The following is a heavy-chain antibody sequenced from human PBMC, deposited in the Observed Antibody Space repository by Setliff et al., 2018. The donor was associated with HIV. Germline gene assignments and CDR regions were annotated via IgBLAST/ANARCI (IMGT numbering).Heavy chain of an antibody. V-gene: IGHV3-7*01. CDR3: AIARKGDWNHSYWFDP. J-gene: IGHJ5*02. CDR2: IKQDGSEK. Sequence: GGSLRLSCAASGFTFSRYWMSWVRQARGKGLEWVANIKQDGSEKYYVDTVKGRFTISRDNAKNSLYLQMYSLSAEDTAVYYCAIARKGDWNHSYWFDPWGQGTLVTVSS. CDR1: GFTFSRYW. D-gene: IGHD1-1*01.